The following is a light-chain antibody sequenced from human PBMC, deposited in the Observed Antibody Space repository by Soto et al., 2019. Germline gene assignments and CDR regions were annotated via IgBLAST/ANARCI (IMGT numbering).Light chain of an antibody. CDR3: QQYNSYSWT. CDR1: QSISSW. V-gene: IGKV1-5*03. Sequence: DIQMTQSPSTLSASVGDRVTITCRASQSISSWLAWYQQKPGKAPKLLTYKASSLESGVPSRFSGSGSGTEFTLTISSLQPDDFATYYCQQYNSYSWTLGQGTKVDIK. CDR2: KAS. J-gene: IGKJ1*01.